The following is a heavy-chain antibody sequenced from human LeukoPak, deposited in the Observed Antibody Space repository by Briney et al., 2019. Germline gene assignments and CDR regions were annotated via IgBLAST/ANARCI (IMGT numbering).Heavy chain of an antibody. CDR2: IYSGGST. J-gene: IGHJ4*02. D-gene: IGHD2-15*01. CDR3: AGDRDRGFDD. CDR1: GFTISSNY. Sequence: GGSLRLSCAASGFTISSNYMSWVRQAPGKGLEWVSVIYSGGSTYYADSVTGRFTISRDNSNNTLYLQMDSLRAGHAAGYYCAGDRDRGFDDWGQGTLVTVSS. V-gene: IGHV3-66*01.